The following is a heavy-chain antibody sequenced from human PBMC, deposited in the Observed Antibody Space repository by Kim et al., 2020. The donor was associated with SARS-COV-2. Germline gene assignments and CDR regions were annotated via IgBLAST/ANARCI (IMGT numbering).Heavy chain of an antibody. V-gene: IGHV3-74*01. CDR3: ARARRSGVTN. D-gene: IGHD3-10*01. Sequence: GGSLRLSCAASGFTFSSYWMHWVRQAPGKGLVWVSRINCDGSSTSYADSVKGRFTISRDNAKNAVYLQMSSLRAGDTAVYYCARARRSGVTNWGQGTLVTVSS. CDR2: INCDGSST. CDR1: GFTFSSYW. J-gene: IGHJ1*01.